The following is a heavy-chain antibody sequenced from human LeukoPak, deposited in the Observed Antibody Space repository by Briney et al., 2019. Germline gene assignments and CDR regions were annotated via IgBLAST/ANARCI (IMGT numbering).Heavy chain of an antibody. V-gene: IGHV5-51*01. D-gene: IGHD2-2*01. J-gene: IGHJ3*02. CDR1: GYNFTSYW. CDR3: ARTVVPAVHDAFDI. Sequence: GESLKISCEGSGYNFTSYWIGWVRQMPGKVLEWMGIIYLSDSDNRYSPFFQGQVTISPDKSISTAYLQWSSLKASDTAMYYCARTVVPAVHDAFDIWGQGTMVTVSS. CDR2: IYLSDSDN.